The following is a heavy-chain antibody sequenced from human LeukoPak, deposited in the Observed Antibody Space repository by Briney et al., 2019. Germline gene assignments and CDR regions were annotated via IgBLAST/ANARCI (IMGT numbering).Heavy chain of an antibody. V-gene: IGHV3-11*01. CDR3: ASGRWGRILF. J-gene: IGHJ4*02. Sequence: GRSLRLSCAASGFTFSDYYMRCSRQAPGEGQEWGSCINSSGSTMYYADTVKGRFTISRDNAKNSLCLQMNSLRSEDTAVYYCASGRWGRILFWGQGTLVTVSS. D-gene: IGHD2-15*01. CDR1: GFTFSDYY. CDR2: INSSGSTM.